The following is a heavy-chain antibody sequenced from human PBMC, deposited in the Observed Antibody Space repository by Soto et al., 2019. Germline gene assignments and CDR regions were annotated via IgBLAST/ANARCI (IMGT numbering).Heavy chain of an antibody. Sequence: QVQLVESGGGVVQPGRSLRLSCAASGFTFSSYAMHWVRQAPGKGLEWVAVISYDGSNKYYADSVKGRFTISRDNSKHTLYLQMNSLRSEDTAVYYCARVPGVGGRGRYYYGMDVWGKGTTVTVSS. CDR2: ISYDGSNK. CDR1: GFTFSSYA. V-gene: IGHV3-30-3*01. D-gene: IGHD3-10*01. CDR3: ARVPGVGGRGRYYYGMDV. J-gene: IGHJ6*04.